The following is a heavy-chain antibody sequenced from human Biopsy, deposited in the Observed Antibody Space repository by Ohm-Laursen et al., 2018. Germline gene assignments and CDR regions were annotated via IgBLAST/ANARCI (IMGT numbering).Heavy chain of an antibody. CDR2: IWYDGSNP. V-gene: IGHV3-33*01. CDR1: GFTFSSYA. J-gene: IGHJ3*02. CDR3: VRDTTGYYYAFDI. Sequence: SLRLSCSASGFTFSSYAMHWVRQAPGKGLEWVALIWYDGSNPYYVDSVKGRFTISRDNSKDILSLEMNSLRAEDTAVYYCVRDTTGYYYAFDIWGRGTLVTVSS. D-gene: IGHD1-1*01.